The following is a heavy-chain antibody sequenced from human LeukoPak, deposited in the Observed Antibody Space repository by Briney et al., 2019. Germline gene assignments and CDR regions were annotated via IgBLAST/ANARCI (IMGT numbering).Heavy chain of an antibody. D-gene: IGHD2-15*01. CDR1: GFTFSSYA. Sequence: GRSLRLSCAASGFTFSSYAMHWVRQAPRKGLEWVAVISYDGSNKYYADSVRGRFTVSRDNAKNTVYLQMNSLGADDTAVYYCAKDPYRVVFATGNYLDPWGQGTLVTVSS. CDR2: ISYDGSNK. J-gene: IGHJ5*02. CDR3: AKDPYRVVFATGNYLDP. V-gene: IGHV3-30-3*01.